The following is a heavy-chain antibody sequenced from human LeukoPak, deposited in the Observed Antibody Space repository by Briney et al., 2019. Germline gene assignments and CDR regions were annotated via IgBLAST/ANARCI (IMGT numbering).Heavy chain of an antibody. D-gene: IGHD6-13*01. V-gene: IGHV4-4*09. Sequence: SETPSLTFPVSGGSLRSYYLRWVRPAPREGLELVGYINSSGSTNYTPSLKTRVTISVDMSKNQFSLKVNFVTAADTGVYYCARKVIAATANYFDYWGEGTLVTVSP. CDR1: GGSLRSYY. J-gene: IGHJ4*02. CDR2: INSSGST. CDR3: ARKVIAATANYFDY.